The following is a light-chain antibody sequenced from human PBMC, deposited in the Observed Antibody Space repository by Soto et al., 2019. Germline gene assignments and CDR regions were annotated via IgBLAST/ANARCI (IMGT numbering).Light chain of an antibody. J-gene: IGKJ5*01. V-gene: IGKV1-9*01. CDR3: QQLFDSPIS. Sequence: GAGVTNPCRASHVISTSLAWYQVKPGKAPKLLIYAASTLESGFPSRFSATVSGTEFSLTITSLQPEDFATYYCQQLFDSPISFGQGTLLENK. CDR2: AAS. CDR1: HVISTS.